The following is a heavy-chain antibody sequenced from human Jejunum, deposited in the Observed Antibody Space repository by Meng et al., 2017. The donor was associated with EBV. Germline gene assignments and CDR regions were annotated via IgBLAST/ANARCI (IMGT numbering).Heavy chain of an antibody. J-gene: IGHJ4*02. V-gene: IGHV4-4*02. CDR1: GGSISVNDW. Sequence: GPAPRLGKPSGTLPLTCVVSGGSISVNDWWSWVRQPPGKGLEWLGEIYHGGGTNYNPSLESRVTISVDKSKNQFSLKLNSVTVADTAVYYCAGNGYYALEYWGPGILVTVSS. CDR2: IYHGGGT. CDR3: AGNGYYALEY. D-gene: IGHD3-22*01.